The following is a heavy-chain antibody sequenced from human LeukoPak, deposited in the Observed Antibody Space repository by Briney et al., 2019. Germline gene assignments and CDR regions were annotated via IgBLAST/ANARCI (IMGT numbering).Heavy chain of an antibody. V-gene: IGHV3-23*01. J-gene: IGHJ6*02. CDR2: ISGSGGST. CDR1: GFTFSSYA. D-gene: IGHD3-22*01. CDR3: AKDYYDSSGYYYYYYYGMDV. Sequence: GGSLRLSCAASGFTFSSYAMSWVRQAPGKGLEWVSAISGSGGSTYYADSVKGRFTISRDNSKNTLYLQMNSLRAEDTAVYYCAKDYYDSSGYYYYYYYGMDVWGQGTTVTVSS.